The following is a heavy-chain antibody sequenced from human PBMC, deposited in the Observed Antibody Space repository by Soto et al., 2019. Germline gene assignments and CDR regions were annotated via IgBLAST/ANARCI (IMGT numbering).Heavy chain of an antibody. Sequence: PGGSLRLSCAASGFTFSSYSMNWVRQAPGKGLEWVSSISSSSSYIYYADSVKGRFTISRDNAKNSLYLQMNSLRAEDTAVYYCARAYSSNWYFDLWGRGTLVTVSS. J-gene: IGHJ2*01. CDR3: ARAYSSNWYFDL. CDR2: ISSSSSYI. CDR1: GFTFSSYS. V-gene: IGHV3-21*01. D-gene: IGHD6-13*01.